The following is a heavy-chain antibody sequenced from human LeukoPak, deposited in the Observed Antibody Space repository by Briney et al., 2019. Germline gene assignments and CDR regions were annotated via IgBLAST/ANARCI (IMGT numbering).Heavy chain of an antibody. V-gene: IGHV4-39*07. CDR1: GYSISSSSYY. D-gene: IGHD4-17*01. J-gene: IGHJ5*02. Sequence: SETLSLTCTVSGYSISSSSYYWGWIRQPPGKGLEWIGSLYYSGSTYYNSSLKSRVTISVDTSKNQFSLKLSSVTAADTAVYYCVRGTVTTRRWFDPWGQGTLVTVSS. CDR2: LYYSGST. CDR3: VRGTVTTRRWFDP.